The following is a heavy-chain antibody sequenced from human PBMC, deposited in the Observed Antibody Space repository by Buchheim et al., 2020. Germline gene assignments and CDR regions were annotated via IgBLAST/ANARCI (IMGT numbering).Heavy chain of an antibody. CDR2: INHSGST. CDR1: GGSFSGYY. Sequence: QVQLQQWGAGLLKPSETLSLTCAVYGGSFSGYYWSWIRQPPGKGLEWIGEINHSGSTNYNQSLKSRVTISVDTSKNQFSLKLSSVTAADTAVYYCARSPNYYDSSGKIDYWGQGTL. V-gene: IGHV4-34*01. D-gene: IGHD3-22*01. CDR3: ARSPNYYDSSGKIDY. J-gene: IGHJ4*02.